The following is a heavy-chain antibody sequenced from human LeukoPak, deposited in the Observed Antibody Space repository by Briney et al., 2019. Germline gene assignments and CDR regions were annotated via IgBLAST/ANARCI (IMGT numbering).Heavy chain of an antibody. Sequence: SSETLSLTCTVSGGSISSSSYYWGWIRQPPGKGLEWIGSIYYSGSTYYNPSLKSRVTISVDTSKNQFSLKLSSVTAADTAVYYCARHYGSGSYYSNWFDPWGQGTLVTVSS. J-gene: IGHJ5*02. D-gene: IGHD3-10*01. V-gene: IGHV4-39*01. CDR1: GGSISSSSYY. CDR2: IYYSGST. CDR3: ARHYGSGSYYSNWFDP.